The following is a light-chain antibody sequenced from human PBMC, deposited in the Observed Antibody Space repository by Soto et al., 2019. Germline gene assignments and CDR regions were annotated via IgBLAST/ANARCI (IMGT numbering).Light chain of an antibody. CDR3: QQYNHWPRT. V-gene: IGKV3-15*01. Sequence: EIVMTQSPATLSVSPGERATLSCRASQSVSSNLAWYQQKPGQAPRLLIYGASTRATGIPARFSGSGSGTEFTPTISSLQSEDFALYYCQQYNHWPRTFGQGTKVEIK. J-gene: IGKJ1*01. CDR2: GAS. CDR1: QSVSSN.